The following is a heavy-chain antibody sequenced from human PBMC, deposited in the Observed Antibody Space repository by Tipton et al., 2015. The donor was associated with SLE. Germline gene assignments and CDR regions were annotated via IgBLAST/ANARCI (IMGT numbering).Heavy chain of an antibody. Sequence: TLSLTCAVYGGSFSGYYWSWIRQPAGKGLEWIGDIYTSGSTNYNPSLKSRVTISVDTSKNQFSLKLSSVTAADTAVYYCARRITIFGVVTRYSWFDPWGQGTLVTVSS. J-gene: IGHJ5*02. D-gene: IGHD3-3*01. V-gene: IGHV4-59*10. CDR3: ARRITIFGVVTRYSWFDP. CDR1: GGSFSGYY. CDR2: IYTSGST.